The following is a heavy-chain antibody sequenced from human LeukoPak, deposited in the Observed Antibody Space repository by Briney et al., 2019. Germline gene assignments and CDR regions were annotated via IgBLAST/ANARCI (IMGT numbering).Heavy chain of an antibody. CDR3: ARPANYYDFIGDWFDP. CDR2: INQDGSEM. V-gene: IGHV3-7*01. Sequence: GESLRLSCETSGFSFRSHWMSWVRQAPGKGLEWVANINQDGSEMHYVDSVKGRITVSRDNTKNSMYLQMNSLRAEDTAVYYCARPANYYDFIGDWFDPWGQGTLVTVSS. D-gene: IGHD3-16*01. J-gene: IGHJ5*02. CDR1: GFSFRSHW.